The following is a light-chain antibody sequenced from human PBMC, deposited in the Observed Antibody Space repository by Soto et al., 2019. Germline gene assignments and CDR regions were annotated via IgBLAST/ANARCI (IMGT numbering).Light chain of an antibody. V-gene: IGKV3-20*01. J-gene: IGKJ5*01. CDR1: QSVNTKY. CDR3: QQYTGPPTT. Sequence: EIVLTQSPGTLSLSPGERATLSCRASQSVNTKYLAWYQQKPGQAPRLLIYGVSSRATGIPDRFSGSGSGTDFILTITRLEPEDSAVYFCQQYTGPPTTFGQGTRLEIK. CDR2: GVS.